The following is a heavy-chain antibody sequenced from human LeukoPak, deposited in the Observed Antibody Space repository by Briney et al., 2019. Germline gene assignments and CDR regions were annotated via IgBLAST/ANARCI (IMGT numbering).Heavy chain of an antibody. CDR1: GFTFSMYG. D-gene: IGHD1-26*01. V-gene: IGHV3-23*01. CDR3: AKDRSGSGSYYVDAFDI. J-gene: IGHJ3*02. Sequence: GGSLRLSCAASGFTFSMYGMHWVRQAPGKGLEWVSAISGSGGSTYYADSVKGRFTISRDNSKNTLYLQMNSLRAEDTAVYYCAKDRSGSGSYYVDAFDIWGQGTMVTVSS. CDR2: ISGSGGST.